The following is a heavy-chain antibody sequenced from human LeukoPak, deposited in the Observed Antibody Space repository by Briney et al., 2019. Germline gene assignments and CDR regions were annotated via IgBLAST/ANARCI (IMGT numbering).Heavy chain of an antibody. J-gene: IGHJ4*02. D-gene: IGHD3-22*01. CDR2: IYYSGST. Sequence: SETLSLTCTISGGSISSSSYYWGWIRQAPGKGPEWIGSIYYSGSTYYNPSLRSRVTISVDTSKNQFSLNLNFVTAADTAVYYCARRADYFDSSGYGPYSDNWGQGTLVTVSS. CDR3: ARRADYFDSSGYGPYSDN. V-gene: IGHV4-39*01. CDR1: GGSISSSSYY.